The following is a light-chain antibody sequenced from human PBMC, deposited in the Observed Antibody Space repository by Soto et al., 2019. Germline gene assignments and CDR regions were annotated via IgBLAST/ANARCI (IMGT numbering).Light chain of an antibody. V-gene: IGKV1-39*01. CDR3: QESYTTPLT. J-gene: IGKJ4*01. CDR2: AAS. Sequence: DTQMTQSTSSLSASVGDRVTITCRASESINTYLNWYQHKPGQAPNLVIYAASSLQSGVPSRFSGSGSGTHFTLTINNLQPEDFATYYCQESYTTPLTFGGGTKVEIK. CDR1: ESINTY.